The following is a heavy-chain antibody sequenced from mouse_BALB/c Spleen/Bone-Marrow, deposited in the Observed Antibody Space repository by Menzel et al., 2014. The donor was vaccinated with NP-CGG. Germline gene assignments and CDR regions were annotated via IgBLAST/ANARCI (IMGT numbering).Heavy chain of an antibody. CDR2: IYPGDGDT. V-gene: IGHV1-82*01. J-gene: IGHJ4*01. CDR1: GYAFSSSW. Sequence: VHLQQSGPELVKPGASVKISCKASGYAFSSSWMNWVKQRPGQGLEWIGRIYPGDGDTKYNGKFKGKATLTADKSSSTAYMQLSSLTSVDSAVYFCARPLNWDPYAMDYWGQGTSVTVSS. CDR3: ARPLNWDPYAMDY. D-gene: IGHD4-1*02.